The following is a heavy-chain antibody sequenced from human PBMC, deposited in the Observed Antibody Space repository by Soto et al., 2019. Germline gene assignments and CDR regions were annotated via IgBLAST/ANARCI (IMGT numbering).Heavy chain of an antibody. CDR3: ARARRIVVVTAESPYFQH. CDR1: GYTFTSYD. J-gene: IGHJ1*01. CDR2: MNPNSGNT. D-gene: IGHD2-21*02. Sequence: GASVKVSYKAAGYTFTSYDINWLRQATGQGLEWMGWMNPNSGNTGYAQKFQGRVTMTRNTSISTAYMELSSLRSEDTAVYYCARARRIVVVTAESPYFQHWGQGTLVTVSS. V-gene: IGHV1-8*01.